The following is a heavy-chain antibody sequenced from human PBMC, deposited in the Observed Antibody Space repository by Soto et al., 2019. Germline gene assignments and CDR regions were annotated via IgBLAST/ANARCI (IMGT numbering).Heavy chain of an antibody. D-gene: IGHD6-25*01. V-gene: IGHV4-31*03. CDR1: GGSISSGGYY. CDR2: IYYSGST. CDR3: ARVGGYADLGSHTAFDI. Sequence: QVQLQESGPGLVKPSQTLSLPCTVSGGSISSGGYYWSWIRQHPGKGLEWIGYIYYSGSTYYNPSLKSRVTIAVDTSKNQFSLKLSSVTAADTAVYYCARVGGYADLGSHTAFDIWGQETMVTVSS. J-gene: IGHJ3*02.